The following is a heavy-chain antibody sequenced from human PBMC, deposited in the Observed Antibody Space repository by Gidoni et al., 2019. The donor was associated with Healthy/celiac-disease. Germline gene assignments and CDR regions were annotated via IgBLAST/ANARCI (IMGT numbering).Heavy chain of an antibody. CDR3: ARRTHGSSVVPAALGGWFDP. CDR2: IYYSGST. V-gene: IGHV4-31*03. J-gene: IGHJ5*02. Sequence: QVQLQESGPGLVKPSQTLSLTCTVSGGSISSGGYYWSWIRQHPGKGLEWIGYIYYSGSTYYNPSLKSRVTISVDTSKNQFSLKLRSVTAADTAVYYCARRTHGSSVVPAALGGWFDPWGQGTLVTVSS. CDR1: GGSISSGGYY. D-gene: IGHD2-2*01.